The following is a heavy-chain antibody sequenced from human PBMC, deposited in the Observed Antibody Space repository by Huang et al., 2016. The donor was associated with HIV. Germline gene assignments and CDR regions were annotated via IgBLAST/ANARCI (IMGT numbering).Heavy chain of an antibody. V-gene: IGHV1-46*01. CDR2: INPGDNSK. Sequence: VQLVQSGAAEKKPGASVKVSCKASGYTFSSNYIHWVRQAPGLGFEWMGIINPGDNSKTFAPKFRGRRTMTRDTSTSTVYMELNSLTSHDTAVYYGARSGGAYTDNWLDHWGQGTLVTVSS. J-gene: IGHJ5*02. D-gene: IGHD3-16*01. CDR1: GYTFSSNY. CDR3: ARSGGAYTDNWLDH.